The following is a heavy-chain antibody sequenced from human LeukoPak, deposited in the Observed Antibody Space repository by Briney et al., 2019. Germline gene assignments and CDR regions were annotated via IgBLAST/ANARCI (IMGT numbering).Heavy chain of an antibody. CDR3: AREATGYYRDGLS. Sequence: GSSLRLSCAASGFPFSSYWMHWVRQAPGKGLVWVSRINTDGSSTSYADSVKGRFTISRDNAKNTLYLQMNSLRAEDTAVYYCAREATGYYRDGLSWGQGTLVTVSS. V-gene: IGHV3-74*01. J-gene: IGHJ4*02. CDR2: INTDGSST. D-gene: IGHD3-9*01. CDR1: GFPFSSYW.